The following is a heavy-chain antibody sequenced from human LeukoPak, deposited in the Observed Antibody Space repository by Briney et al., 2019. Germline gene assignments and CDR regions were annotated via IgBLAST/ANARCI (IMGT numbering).Heavy chain of an antibody. J-gene: IGHJ3*02. CDR2: ISWSSSTI. CDR1: GFTFSDYW. Sequence: AGGSLRLSCAASGFTFSDYWMHWVRQAPGKGLEWVSYISWSSSTIYYGDSVKGRFTISRDNAKNSLYLQMNSLRDEDTAVYYCARDLHYAFDIWGQGTMVTVSS. CDR3: ARDLHYAFDI. V-gene: IGHV3-48*02.